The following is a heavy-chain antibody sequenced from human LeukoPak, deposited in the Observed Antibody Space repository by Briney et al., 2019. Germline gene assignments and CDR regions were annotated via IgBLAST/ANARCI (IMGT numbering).Heavy chain of an antibody. CDR3: ARVYGSGSYYFGDAFDI. V-gene: IGHV1-8*03. Sequence: ASVKVSCKASGYTFTSYDINWVRQATGQGLEWMGWMNPNSGNTGYAQKFQGRVTITRNTSISTAYMELSSLRSEDTAVYYCARVYGSGSYYFGDAFDIWGQGTMVTVSS. D-gene: IGHD3-10*01. J-gene: IGHJ3*02. CDR2: MNPNSGNT. CDR1: GYTFTSYD.